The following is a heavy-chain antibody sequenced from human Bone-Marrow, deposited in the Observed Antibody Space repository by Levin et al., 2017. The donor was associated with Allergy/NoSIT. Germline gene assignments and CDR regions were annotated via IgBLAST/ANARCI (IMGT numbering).Heavy chain of an antibody. CDR1: GYTFTSYD. CDR2: MNPNSGNT. D-gene: IGHD6-19*01. J-gene: IGHJ4*02. V-gene: IGHV1-8*01. Sequence: ASVKVSCKASGYTFTSYDINWVRQATGQGLEWMGWMNPNSGNTGYAQKFQGRVTMTRNTSISTAYMELSSLRSEDTAVYYCARGLRGRGSSGWYYFDYWGQGTLVTVSS. CDR3: ARGLRGRGSSGWYYFDY.